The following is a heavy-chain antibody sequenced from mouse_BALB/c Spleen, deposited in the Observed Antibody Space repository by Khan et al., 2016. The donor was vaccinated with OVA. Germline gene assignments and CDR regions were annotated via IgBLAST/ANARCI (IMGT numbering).Heavy chain of an antibody. CDR3: TREWSAWFTY. V-gene: IGHV1-77*01. Sequence: QVQLKESGAELARPGASVKLSCKASGYTFTDYNINWMRQRTGQGLEWIGEIYPGSDNTYYNERFKGKATLTVDKSSSTAYMHLSSLTSEDSAVYFCTREWSAWFTYWGQGTLVTVSA. CDR1: GYTFTDYN. CDR2: IYPGSDNT. J-gene: IGHJ3*01. D-gene: IGHD1-1*02.